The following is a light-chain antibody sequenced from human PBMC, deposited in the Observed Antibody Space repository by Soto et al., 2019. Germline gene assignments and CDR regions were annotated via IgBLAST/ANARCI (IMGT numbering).Light chain of an antibody. CDR1: TSNVGSNV. CDR2: SDD. Sequence: QSVLTQPTSASGPPGQRVTISCSGSTSNVGSNVVNWYQQFPGRAPRLLIYSDDLRPSWVPDRFSASKSGTSASLAISGLQSEDEADYYCASWDDILYGQVFGGGTKVTVL. CDR3: ASWDDILYGQV. V-gene: IGLV1-44*01. J-gene: IGLJ3*02.